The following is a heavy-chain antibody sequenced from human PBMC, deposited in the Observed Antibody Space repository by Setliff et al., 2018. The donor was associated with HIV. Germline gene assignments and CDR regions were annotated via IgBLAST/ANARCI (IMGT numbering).Heavy chain of an antibody. CDR2: IDTSGTR. Sequence: PSETLSLTCKVSGDSSSSGGYYSTWIRKPPGKGPEWIGHIDTSGTRHYNPSLMSRVSISVATSKNQFFLTRRSVTAADSAVYYCARRGERDTGGLDVWGKGTTVTVSS. CDR3: ARRGERDTGGLDV. V-gene: IGHV4-61*09. CDR1: GDSSSSGGYY. D-gene: IGHD3-10*01. J-gene: IGHJ6*04.